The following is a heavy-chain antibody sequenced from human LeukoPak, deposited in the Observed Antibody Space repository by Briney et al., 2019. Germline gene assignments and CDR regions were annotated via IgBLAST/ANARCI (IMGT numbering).Heavy chain of an antibody. CDR3: ARNSDSSGYYYPFDY. V-gene: IGHV1-69*13. J-gene: IGHJ4*02. CDR2: IIPIFGTA. Sequence: ASVTVSFKASGGTFSSYAISWVRQAPGQGLEWMGGIIPIFGTANYAQKFQGRVTITADESTSTAYMELSSLRSEDTAVYYCARNSDSSGYYYPFDYWGQETLVTVSS. D-gene: IGHD3-22*01. CDR1: GGTFSSYA.